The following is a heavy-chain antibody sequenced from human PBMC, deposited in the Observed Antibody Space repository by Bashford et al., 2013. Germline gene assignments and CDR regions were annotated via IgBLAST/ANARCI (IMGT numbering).Heavy chain of an antibody. D-gene: IGHD3-3*01. J-gene: IGHJ6*02. CDR3: ARDAEILRFLEWSPLYYYYGMDV. V-gene: IGHV3-66*01. Sequence: VRQASREGTGVGLSIFSGGDTFYADSVKGRFTISKDHSKNTLYLQMNSLRVEDTAVYYCARDAEILRFLEWSPLYYYYGMDVWGQGTVVTVSS. CDR2: IFSGGDT.